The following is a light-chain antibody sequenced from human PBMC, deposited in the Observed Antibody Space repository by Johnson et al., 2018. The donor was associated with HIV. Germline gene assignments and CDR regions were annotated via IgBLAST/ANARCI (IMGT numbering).Light chain of an antibody. CDR2: EDY. CDR1: VSNIESYF. V-gene: IGLV1-51*02. J-gene: IGLJ1*01. Sequence: QFVLTQPPSVSAAPGQTVNISCSGNVSNIESYFVSWYQQLPGAAPTLLIYEDYKRTSGIPDRFSGSKSGASATLGITALQTGDEADYYCGVWDASLSPHYVFGTGTTITVL. CDR3: GVWDASLSPHYV.